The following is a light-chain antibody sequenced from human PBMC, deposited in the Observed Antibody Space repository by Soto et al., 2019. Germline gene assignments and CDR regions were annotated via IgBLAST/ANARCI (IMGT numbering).Light chain of an antibody. V-gene: IGLV1-47*01. CDR1: TSNIGNDY. CDR3: GGWDDSLSGPV. CDR2: RNN. J-gene: IGLJ2*01. Sequence: QSVLTQPPSVSATPGQKVTISCSGSTSNIGNDYVSWFQQLPGTAPKLLIQRNNQRPSGVPARFSGSKSGTSASLAISGLRSEDEADYYCGGWDDSLSGPVFGGGTKLTVL.